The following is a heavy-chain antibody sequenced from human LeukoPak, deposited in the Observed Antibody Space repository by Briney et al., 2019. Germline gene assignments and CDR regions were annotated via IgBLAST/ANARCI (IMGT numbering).Heavy chain of an antibody. CDR3: ARGGVVVAAIREYYFDY. J-gene: IGHJ4*02. Sequence: SETLSLTCTVFGGSISSGGYYWSWIRQPPGKGLEWIGYIYHSGSTYYNPSLKSRVTISVDRSKNQFSLKLSSVTAADTAVYYCARGGVVVAAIREYYFDYWGQGTLVTVSS. V-gene: IGHV4-30-2*01. CDR1: GGSISSGGYY. D-gene: IGHD2-15*01. CDR2: IYHSGST.